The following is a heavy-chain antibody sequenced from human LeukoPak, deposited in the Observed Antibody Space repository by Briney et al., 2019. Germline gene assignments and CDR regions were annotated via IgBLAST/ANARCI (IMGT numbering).Heavy chain of an antibody. J-gene: IGHJ4*02. V-gene: IGHV1-46*01. CDR1: GYTFTSYY. CDR2: INPSGGST. D-gene: IGHD2-21*02. Sequence: ASVKVSCKSSGYTFTSYYMRWVRQAPGQGLDWMGIINPSGGSTSYAQKFQGRVTMTRDTSTSTVYMELSSLRSEDTAVYYCASHCGGDCSKPFDHWGQGTLVTVSS. CDR3: ASHCGGDCSKPFDH.